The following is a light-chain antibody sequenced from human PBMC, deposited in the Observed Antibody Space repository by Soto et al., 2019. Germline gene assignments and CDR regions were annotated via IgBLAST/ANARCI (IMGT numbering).Light chain of an antibody. CDR3: QQRSNWPPTWT. CDR1: QSVSNY. J-gene: IGKJ1*01. Sequence: EIVLTQSPATLSLSPGERATLSCRASQSVSNYLAWYQQKPGQAPRLLIYDASNRATGIPARFSGSGSGTDVTLPISSLEPEDFAVYYCQQRSNWPPTWTFGQGTKVEIK. V-gene: IGKV3-11*01. CDR2: DAS.